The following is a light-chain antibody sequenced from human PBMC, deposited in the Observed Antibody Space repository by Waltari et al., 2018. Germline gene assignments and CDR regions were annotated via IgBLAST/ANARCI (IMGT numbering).Light chain of an antibody. Sequence: SSELTQPPSVSVSPGQTARITCSGDTLPKKYVYWYHQKSGRAPVLVLYEDNKRPSGMSDRFSGSSSGTMAALTISGAQVEDEGDYYCYSTLGSDNHGAVFGGGTTLTVL. CDR2: EDN. CDR3: YSTLGSDNHGAV. V-gene: IGLV3-10*01. J-gene: IGLJ3*02. CDR1: TLPKKY.